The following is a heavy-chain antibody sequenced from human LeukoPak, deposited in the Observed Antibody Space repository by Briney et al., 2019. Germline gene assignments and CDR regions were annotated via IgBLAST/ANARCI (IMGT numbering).Heavy chain of an antibody. Sequence: SETLSLPCTVSGGSISSSSYYWGWIRQPPGKGLEWIGSIYYSGSTYYNPSLKSRVTISVDTSKNQFSLKLSSVTAADTAVYYCARTTYIGYDMFDPWGQGTLVTVSS. CDR2: IYYSGST. D-gene: IGHD3-9*01. CDR1: GGSISSSSYY. J-gene: IGHJ5*02. V-gene: IGHV4-39*01. CDR3: ARTTYIGYDMFDP.